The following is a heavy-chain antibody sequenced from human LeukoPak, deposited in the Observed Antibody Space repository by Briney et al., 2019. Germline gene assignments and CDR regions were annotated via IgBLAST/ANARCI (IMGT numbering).Heavy chain of an antibody. CDR3: ARASLDY. CDR2: IWYDGSNK. CDR1: GFTFRSYW. Sequence: GGSLRLSCAGSGFTFRSYWMHRVRQAPGKGLEWVAVIWYDGSNKYYADSVKGRFTISRDNSKNTLYLQMNSLRAEDTAVYYCARASLDYWGQGTLVTVSS. V-gene: IGHV3-33*08. J-gene: IGHJ4*02.